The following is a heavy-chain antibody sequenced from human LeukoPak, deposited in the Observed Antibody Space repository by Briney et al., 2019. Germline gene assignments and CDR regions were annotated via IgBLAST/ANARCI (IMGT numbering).Heavy chain of an antibody. V-gene: IGHV4-59*01. CDR2: IYYSGST. J-gene: IGHJ4*02. CDR1: GGSISSYY. D-gene: IGHD1-26*01. Sequence: SETLSLTCTVSGGSISSYYWSWIRQPPGKGLEWIGYIYYSGSTNYNPSLKSRVTISVDTSKNQFSLKLSSVTAADTAVYYCARDSDSGRYSYFDYWGQGTLVTVSS. CDR3: ARDSDSGRYSYFDY.